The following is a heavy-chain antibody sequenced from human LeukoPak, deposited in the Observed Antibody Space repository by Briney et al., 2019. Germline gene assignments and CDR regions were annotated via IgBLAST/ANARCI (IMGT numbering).Heavy chain of an antibody. Sequence: GGSLRLSCVASGFSFGNYAMSWVRQAPGKGLQWVSQISGTGGATWYAGFARDRFTISRDNSKKTLYLQMSGLRVEDTAMYYCVKDPRDTYGTNWFVSWGQGSLLIVSS. J-gene: IGHJ5*01. CDR3: VKDPRDTYGTNWFVS. CDR1: GFSFGNYA. D-gene: IGHD2-21*01. CDR2: ISGTGGAT. V-gene: IGHV3-23*01.